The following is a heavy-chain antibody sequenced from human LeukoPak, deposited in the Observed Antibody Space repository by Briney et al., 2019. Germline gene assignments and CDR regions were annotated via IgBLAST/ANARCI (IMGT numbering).Heavy chain of an antibody. CDR2: IIPIFGTA. V-gene: IGHV1-69*06. CDR3: AREKEGYNFGLDYYYYYMDV. Sequence: GASVKVSCKASGGTFSSYSISWVRQAPGQGLEWMGGIIPIFGTANYAQKFQGRVTITADKSTSTAYMELSSLRSEDTAVYYCAREKEGYNFGLDYYYYYMDVWGNGTTVTVSS. J-gene: IGHJ6*03. CDR1: GGTFSSYS. D-gene: IGHD5-18*01.